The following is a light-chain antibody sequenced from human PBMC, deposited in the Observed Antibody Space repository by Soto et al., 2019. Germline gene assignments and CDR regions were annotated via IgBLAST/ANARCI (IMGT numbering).Light chain of an antibody. CDR3: QKYNSAPPLT. CDR2: AAS. Sequence: DIQMTQSPSSLSASVGDRVTITCRASQGVSNYLAWYQQKPGKVPRLLIYAASTLHSGVPARFSGSGSGTDFTTTISSLQPEDVANYYCQKYNSAPPLTFGGGTKVEIK. J-gene: IGKJ4*01. V-gene: IGKV1-27*01. CDR1: QGVSNY.